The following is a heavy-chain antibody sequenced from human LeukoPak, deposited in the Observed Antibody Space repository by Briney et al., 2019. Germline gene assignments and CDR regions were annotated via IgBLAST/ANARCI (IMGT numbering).Heavy chain of an antibody. Sequence: QPGGSLRLSCAASGFTFSSYGMHWVRQAPGKGLEWVAVISYDGSNRYYADSVKGRFTISRDNSKNTLYLQMNSLRAEDTAVYYCAKAYGSGSYGYFDYWGQGTLVTVSS. CDR3: AKAYGSGSYGYFDY. D-gene: IGHD3-10*01. CDR1: GFTFSSYG. CDR2: ISYDGSNR. J-gene: IGHJ4*02. V-gene: IGHV3-30*18.